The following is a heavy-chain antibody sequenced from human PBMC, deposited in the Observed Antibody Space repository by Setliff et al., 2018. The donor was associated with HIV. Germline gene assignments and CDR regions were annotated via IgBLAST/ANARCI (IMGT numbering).Heavy chain of an antibody. CDR2: IIPVLGLS. V-gene: IGHV1-69*10. Sequence: ASVKVSCKASGDTFSSYAISWVRQAPGQGLEWMGGIIPVLGLSYYAQNFQGRVTITADESTSTAYMELSSLRSEDTAVYYCARDIGRNTDAFDIWGQGTMVTVSS. CDR3: ARDIGRNTDAFDI. D-gene: IGHD1-26*01. J-gene: IGHJ3*02. CDR1: GDTFSSYA.